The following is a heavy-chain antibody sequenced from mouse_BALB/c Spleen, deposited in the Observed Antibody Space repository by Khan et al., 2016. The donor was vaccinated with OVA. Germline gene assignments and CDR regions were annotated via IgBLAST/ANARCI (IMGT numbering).Heavy chain of an antibody. Sequence: VQLQQSGAELARPGASVKMSCKASGYTFTSYTIHWIKERPGQGLEWIGYINPSNGYTNYNQKFKDKATLNTDKSSTTAYRQLSSLTSDDSAVYNCVRDGAYHRNDGWFAYWGQGTLVTVSA. J-gene: IGHJ3*01. D-gene: IGHD2-14*01. CDR1: GYTFTSYT. V-gene: IGHV1-4*01. CDR2: INPSNGYT. CDR3: VRDGAYHRNDGWFAY.